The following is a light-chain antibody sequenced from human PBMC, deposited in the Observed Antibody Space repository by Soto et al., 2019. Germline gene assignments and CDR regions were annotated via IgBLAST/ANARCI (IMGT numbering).Light chain of an antibody. CDR1: TYNIGSNA. CDR2: SSS. Sequence: QSVLSQPGSGSGTPGQRVSISCSGSTYNIGSNAVYFYQQVPGTAPKLLIQSSSQRPSGVPDGFSGSKSGTSGSLAISGLRSEDEADYYCAAWDDSLSGLYVFGTGSKGPVL. J-gene: IGLJ1*01. CDR3: AAWDDSLSGLYV. V-gene: IGLV1-47*02.